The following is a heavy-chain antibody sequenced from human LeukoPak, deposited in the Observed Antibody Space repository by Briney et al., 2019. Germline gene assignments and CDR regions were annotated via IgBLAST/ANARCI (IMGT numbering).Heavy chain of an antibody. Sequence: PSETLSLTCTVSGGSISSGSYYWSWIRQPARKGVEWIGRIYTSGSTNYNPSLKSRVTISVDTSKNQFSLKLSSVTAADTAVYYCARAGGSYRSYAFDIWGQGTMVTVSS. CDR3: ARAGGSYRSYAFDI. CDR2: IYTSGST. V-gene: IGHV4-61*02. D-gene: IGHD1-26*01. J-gene: IGHJ3*02. CDR1: GGSISSGSYY.